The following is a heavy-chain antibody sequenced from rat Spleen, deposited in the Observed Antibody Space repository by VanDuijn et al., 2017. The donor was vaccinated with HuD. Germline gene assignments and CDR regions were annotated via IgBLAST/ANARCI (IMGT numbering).Heavy chain of an antibody. J-gene: IGHJ3*01. CDR2: ISYDGRIT. CDR1: GFTFSDYN. Sequence: DVQLVEYGGCIVQPGRSLKLSCPASGFTFSDYNMACVRQAPKKGLEWVATISYDGRITDYRDSVKGRFTVSRDNAKSTLDLQMDSLRSEDTATYYCTTGSNPNWFAYWGQGTLVTVSS. V-gene: IGHV5-7*01. D-gene: IGHD1-3*01. CDR3: TTGSNPNWFAY.